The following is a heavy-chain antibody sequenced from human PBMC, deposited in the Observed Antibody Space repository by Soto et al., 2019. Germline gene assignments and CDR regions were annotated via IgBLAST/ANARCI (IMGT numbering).Heavy chain of an antibody. D-gene: IGHD3-10*01. CDR1: GDTFDSDS. V-gene: IGHV1-69*01. CDR2: IIPMLEKP. J-gene: IGHJ5*02. CDR3: ARKGMGAFDP. Sequence: QVQLVQSGAEVRKPGSSVKVSCQASGDTFDSDSINWVRQAPGHGLEWIGGIIPMLEKPSYAQKFQDRVTMTADESANTVYMELRSRTSDATAVYFCARKGMGAFDPWGPGTPVTVSS.